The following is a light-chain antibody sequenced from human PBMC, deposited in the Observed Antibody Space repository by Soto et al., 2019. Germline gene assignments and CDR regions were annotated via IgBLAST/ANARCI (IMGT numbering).Light chain of an antibody. CDR3: MQSTQLPPT. Sequence: DIVMTQTPLSLSVTPGQPSSSSCKSSQSLLHSDGETFLFWYLQKPGQSPQLLIYEVSTRVSGVPDRFSGSGSGTDFTLEISRVETDDVGIYYCMQSTQLPPTFGQGTRLEIK. CDR1: QSLLHSDGETF. CDR2: EVS. J-gene: IGKJ5*01. V-gene: IGKV2D-29*02.